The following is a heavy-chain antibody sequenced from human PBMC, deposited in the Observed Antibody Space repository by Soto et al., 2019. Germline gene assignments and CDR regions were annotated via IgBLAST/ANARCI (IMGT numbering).Heavy chain of an antibody. CDR1: GYTFTSYG. V-gene: IGHV1-18*01. CDR2: ISAYNGNT. Sequence: GASVKVSCKASGYTFTSYGISWVRQAPGQGLEWMGWISAYNGNTNYAQKLQGRVTMTTDTSTSTAYMELRSLRSDDTAVYYCARVGLLGYCSGGSCYYVWGQGTLVTVSS. J-gene: IGHJ4*02. D-gene: IGHD2-15*01. CDR3: ARVGLLGYCSGGSCYYV.